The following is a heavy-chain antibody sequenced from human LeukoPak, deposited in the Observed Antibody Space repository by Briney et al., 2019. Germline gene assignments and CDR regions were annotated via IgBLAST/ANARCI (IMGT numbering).Heavy chain of an antibody. CDR1: GYTYTGYY. J-gene: IGHJ5*02. Sequence: GASVTVSRKASGYTYTGYYMHWVRQAPGQGLEWMGWINPNSGGTNYAQKFQGRVTMTRDTSISTAYMELSRLRSDDTAVYYCARELELVGPDPWGQGTLVTVSS. D-gene: IGHD1-7*01. V-gene: IGHV1-2*02. CDR3: ARELELVGPDP. CDR2: INPNSGGT.